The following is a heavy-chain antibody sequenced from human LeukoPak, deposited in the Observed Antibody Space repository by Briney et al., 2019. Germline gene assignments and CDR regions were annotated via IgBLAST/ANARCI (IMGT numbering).Heavy chain of an antibody. V-gene: IGHV1-69*05. CDR1: GSTFSSYA. Sequence: SVKVSCKASGSTFSSYAISWVRQAPGQGLEWMGRIIPIFGTANYAQKFQGRVTITTDESTSTAYMELSSLRSEDTAVYYCAKSLADYGDTRYYFDYWGQGTLVTVSS. CDR2: IIPIFGTA. CDR3: AKSLADYGDTRYYFDY. D-gene: IGHD4-17*01. J-gene: IGHJ4*02.